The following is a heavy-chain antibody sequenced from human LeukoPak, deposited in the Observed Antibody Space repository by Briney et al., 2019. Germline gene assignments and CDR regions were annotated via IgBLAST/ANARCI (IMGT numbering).Heavy chain of an antibody. CDR2: FSYSGST. D-gene: IGHD3-10*01. CDR1: RGSISNYY. Sequence: SETLSLTCTVSRGSISNYYWGWIRQPPGKGLEWIGFFSYSGSTNYNPSLKSRVTISVDTSKNQFSLKLTSVTAADTAVYYCARDGPGFVGFDYWGQGTLVSVSS. V-gene: IGHV4-59*01. J-gene: IGHJ4*02. CDR3: ARDGPGFVGFDY.